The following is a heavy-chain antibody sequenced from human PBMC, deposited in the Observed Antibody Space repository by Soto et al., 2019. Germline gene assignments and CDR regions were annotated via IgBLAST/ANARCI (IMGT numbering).Heavy chain of an antibody. CDR3: ASGRAVPRLSY. Sequence: QVQLQQWGARLLKPSETLSLTCAVYGDSFSGYYWTWIRQPPVEKLEWIGEVNDKGDINYNPSLRSRVTISIDPSKNQFSLILSSVTAADTAVYYCASGRAVPRLSYWGQGTLVTVSS. J-gene: IGHJ4*02. D-gene: IGHD3-10*01. CDR1: GDSFSGYY. V-gene: IGHV4-34*01. CDR2: VNDKGDI.